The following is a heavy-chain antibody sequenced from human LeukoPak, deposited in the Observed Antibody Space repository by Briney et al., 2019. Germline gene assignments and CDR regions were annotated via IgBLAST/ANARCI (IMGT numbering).Heavy chain of an antibody. Sequence: GESLRISCKGSGYSFTSYWISWVRQMPGKGPEGMGRIDPSGSYTNYSPSFRGHVTISADKSISTAYLQWSSLKASDTAMYYCARHPQLAAAAIDVDYWGQGTLVTVSS. D-gene: IGHD6-13*01. V-gene: IGHV5-10-1*01. CDR2: IDPSGSYT. CDR3: ARHPQLAAAAIDVDY. CDR1: GYSFTSYW. J-gene: IGHJ4*02.